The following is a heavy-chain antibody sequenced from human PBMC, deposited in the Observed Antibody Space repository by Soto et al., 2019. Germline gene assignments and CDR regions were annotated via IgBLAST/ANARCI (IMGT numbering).Heavy chain of an antibody. CDR1: GGTFSSYA. D-gene: IGHD2-21*02. CDR2: IIPIFGTA. V-gene: IGHV1-69*06. CDR3: ARDGKYCGGDCFLNSFDP. Sequence: ASVKVSCKASGGTFSSYAISWVRQAPGQGLEWMGGIIPIFGTANYAQKFQGRVTITADKSTSTAYMELSSLRSEDTAVYYCARDGKYCGGDCFLNSFDPWGQGTLVTVSS. J-gene: IGHJ5*02.